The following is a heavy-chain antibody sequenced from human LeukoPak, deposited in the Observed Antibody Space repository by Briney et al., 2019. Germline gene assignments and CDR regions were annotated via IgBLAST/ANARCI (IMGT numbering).Heavy chain of an antibody. CDR1: GYTFTSYG. V-gene: IGHV1-18*01. CDR2: ISAYNGNT. Sequence: ASVKVSCKASGYTFTSYGISWVRQPPGQGLGGMGSISAYNGNTNYAQKLKGRVTMTTDTSKSTAYMELKRVRSDDTGVYYCATDITGCDYWGQGTLVTVSS. CDR3: ATDITGCDY. J-gene: IGHJ4*02. D-gene: IGHD1-20*01.